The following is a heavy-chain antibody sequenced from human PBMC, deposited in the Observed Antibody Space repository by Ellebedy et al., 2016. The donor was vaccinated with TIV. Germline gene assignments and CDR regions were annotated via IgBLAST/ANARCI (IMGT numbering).Heavy chain of an antibody. CDR1: GFTFSNSA. V-gene: IGHV1-58*02. CDR3: AADPEYSSSSWFDY. J-gene: IGHJ4*02. D-gene: IGHD6-6*01. Sequence: ASVKVFCKTSGFTFSNSAMQWVRQARGQPLEWIGWIVLDSGDTNYAPKFQERVTITRDVSRSTAYLELSSLRSEDTGVYYCAADPEYSSSSWFDYWGQGTLVTVSS. CDR2: IVLDSGDT.